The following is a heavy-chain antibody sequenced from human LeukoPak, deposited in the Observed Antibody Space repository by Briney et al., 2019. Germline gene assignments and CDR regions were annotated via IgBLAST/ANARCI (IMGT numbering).Heavy chain of an antibody. CDR2: IYTSGST. Sequence: PSETLSLACTVSGGSISSSSYYWSWIRQPPGKGLEWIGRIYTSGSTNYNPSLKSRVTISVDTSKNQFSLKLSSVTAADTAVYYCARDLPPVTWGQGTLVTVSS. V-gene: IGHV4-61*02. D-gene: IGHD3-22*01. CDR3: ARDLPPVT. CDR1: GGSISSSSYY. J-gene: IGHJ5*02.